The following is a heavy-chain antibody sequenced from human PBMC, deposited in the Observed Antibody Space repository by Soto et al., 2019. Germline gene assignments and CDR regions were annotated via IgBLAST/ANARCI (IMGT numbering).Heavy chain of an antibody. J-gene: IGHJ6*02. CDR2: IRGTGDTT. Sequence: EVQLLESGGGLVQPGGSLRLSCAASGFTFSSYAMTWVRQAPGKGLEWVSVIRGTGDTTYYADSVKGRFTISRDNSKNTLNLQMSSHRAEDTAIYYCAKQQGPGTPYYYAMDVWGHGTTVTV. D-gene: IGHD2-15*01. V-gene: IGHV3-23*01. CDR1: GFTFSSYA. CDR3: AKQQGPGTPYYYAMDV.